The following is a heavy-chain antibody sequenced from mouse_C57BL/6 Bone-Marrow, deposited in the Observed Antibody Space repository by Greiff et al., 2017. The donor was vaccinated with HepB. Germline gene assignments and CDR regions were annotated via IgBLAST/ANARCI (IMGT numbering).Heavy chain of an antibody. Sequence: QVQLQQSGPELVKPGASVKISCKASGYAFSSSWMNWVKQRPGKGLEWIGRVYPGDGDTNYNGKFKGKATLTADKSSSTAYMQLSSLTSEDSAVYFCARGDWDVRDYFDYWGQGTTLTVSS. CDR2: VYPGDGDT. CDR1: GYAFSSSW. J-gene: IGHJ2*01. V-gene: IGHV1-82*01. CDR3: ARGDWDVRDYFDY. D-gene: IGHD4-1*01.